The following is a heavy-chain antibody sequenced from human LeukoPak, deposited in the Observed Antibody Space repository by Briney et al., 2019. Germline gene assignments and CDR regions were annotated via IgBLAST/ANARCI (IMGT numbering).Heavy chain of an antibody. J-gene: IGHJ3*02. CDR2: ISTSGGGT. V-gene: IGHV3-23*01. Sequence: PGGSLRLSCTASGFSISSDSINWVRQAPGKGLEWVSTISTSGGGTYYADSVKGRFTISRDNSKNTLFLQMNSLRAEDTAVYYCAKDRVGVMRPRQWLPLGVFDIWGQGTMVTVSS. CDR3: AKDRVGVMRPRQWLPLGVFDI. CDR1: GFSISSDS. D-gene: IGHD5-12*01.